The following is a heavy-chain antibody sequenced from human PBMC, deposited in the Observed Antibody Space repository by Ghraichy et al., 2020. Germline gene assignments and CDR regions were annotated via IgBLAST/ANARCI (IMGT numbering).Heavy chain of an antibody. D-gene: IGHD3-22*01. CDR1: GFTFSSYA. V-gene: IGHV3-23*01. CDR2: ISGSGGST. Sequence: GGSLRLSCAASGFTFSSYAMSWVRQAPGKGLEWVSAISGSGGSTYYADSVKGRFTISRDNSKNTLYLQMNSLRAEDTAVYYCAKDIEYYDSSGLGYWGQGTLVTVSS. J-gene: IGHJ4*02. CDR3: AKDIEYYDSSGLGY.